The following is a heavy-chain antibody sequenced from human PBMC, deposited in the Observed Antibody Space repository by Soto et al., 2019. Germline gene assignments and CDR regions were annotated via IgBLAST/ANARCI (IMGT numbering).Heavy chain of an antibody. Sequence: PSQTLSLTCAISGDSVSNNSAAWNWIRQSPSRGLEWLGRTYYRSKWDNDYAISVESRITINPDTSKNQFSLQQNSVTPEDTTVYYCCVILAGQPLVSWFDPWGQGTLVTVSS. V-gene: IGHV6-1*01. CDR3: CVILAGQPLVSWFDP. CDR1: GDSVSNNSAA. D-gene: IGHD6-13*01. J-gene: IGHJ5*02. CDR2: TYYRSKWDN.